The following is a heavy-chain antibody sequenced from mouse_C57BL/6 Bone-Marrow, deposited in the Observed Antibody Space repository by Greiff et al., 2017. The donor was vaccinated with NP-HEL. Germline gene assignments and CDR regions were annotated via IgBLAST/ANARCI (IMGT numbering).Heavy chain of an antibody. CDR1: GYTFTDYY. Sequence: EVQLQQSGPELVKPGASVKISCKASGYTFTDYYMNWVKQSHGKSLEWIGDINPNNGGTSYNQKFKGKATLTVDKSSSTAYMELRSLTSEDSAVYYCAKGLRLREVDYWGQGTTLTVSS. J-gene: IGHJ2*01. V-gene: IGHV1-26*01. D-gene: IGHD3-2*02. CDR3: AKGLRLREVDY. CDR2: INPNNGGT.